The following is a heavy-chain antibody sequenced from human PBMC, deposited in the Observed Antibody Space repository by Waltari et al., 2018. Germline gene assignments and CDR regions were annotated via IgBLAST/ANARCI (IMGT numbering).Heavy chain of an antibody. Sequence: EVQLVESGGGLVQPGGALGLACPAFGLGLRDFWMSWVRQAPEKGLEWVATMNQDGSAKLYVDSGRGRFTVSRDNAKNSLFLQMNSLRAEDTAVYYCARVAWGLGQDNWGQGTLVTVSS. CDR3: ARVAWGLGQDN. CDR2: MNQDGSAK. D-gene: IGHD3-16*01. V-gene: IGHV3-7*03. J-gene: IGHJ4*02. CDR1: GLGLRDFW.